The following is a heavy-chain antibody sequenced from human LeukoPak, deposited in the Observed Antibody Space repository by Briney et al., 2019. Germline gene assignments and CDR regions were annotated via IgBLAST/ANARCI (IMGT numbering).Heavy chain of an antibody. D-gene: IGHD1-26*01. CDR3: ARVRVGANDAFDI. Sequence: SVKVSCKASGYTFTGYYMHWVRQAPGQGLEWMGGIIPIFGTANYAQKFQGRVTITADESTSTAYMELSSLRSEDTAVYYCARVRVGANDAFDIWGQGTMVTVSS. J-gene: IGHJ3*02. V-gene: IGHV1-69*13. CDR1: GYTFTGYY. CDR2: IIPIFGTA.